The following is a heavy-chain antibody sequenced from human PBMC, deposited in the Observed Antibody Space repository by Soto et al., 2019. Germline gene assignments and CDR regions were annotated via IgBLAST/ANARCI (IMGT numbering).Heavy chain of an antibody. CDR3: AKDLYYYDFSLDDS. CDR2: VSYDGSIE. J-gene: IGHJ5*02. CDR1: GFTFSIYA. Sequence: PGGSLPLSCTGSGFTFSIYAMHWVRLAPGKGLDWVAVVSYDGSIENYADSVRGRFTISRDNSKNTVFLQMNSLRVEDTAVYYCAKDLYYYDFSLDDSWGQGTMVTVSS. V-gene: IGHV3-30*04. D-gene: IGHD3-16*01.